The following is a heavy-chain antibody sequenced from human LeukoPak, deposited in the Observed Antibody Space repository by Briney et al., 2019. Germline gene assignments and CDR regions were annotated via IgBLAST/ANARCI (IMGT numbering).Heavy chain of an antibody. CDR3: ARWKMEGKVVDVFDI. J-gene: IGHJ3*02. CDR2: IWYDGNYQ. V-gene: IGHV3-33*08. Sequence: GRSLRLSCAASGFTFSSYGMHWVRQAPGKGLEWVAVIWYDGNYQYYADSVKGRFTISRDNSKNTLDLQMNSLRVEDTAVYYCARWKMEGKVVDVFDIWGQGTRVTVSS. D-gene: IGHD3-22*01. CDR1: GFTFSSYG.